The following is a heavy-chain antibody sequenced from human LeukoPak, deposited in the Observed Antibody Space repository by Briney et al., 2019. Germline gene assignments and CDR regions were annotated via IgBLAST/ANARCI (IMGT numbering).Heavy chain of an antibody. Sequence: SETLSLTCAVYGGSFSGYHWSWIRQPPGKGLEWIGEINHSGSTNYNPSLKSRVTISADTSKNQFSLKLSSVTAADTAVYYCARDGYSYGLDYWGQGTLVTVSS. J-gene: IGHJ4*02. D-gene: IGHD5-18*01. CDR1: GGSFSGYH. V-gene: IGHV4-34*01. CDR3: ARDGYSYGLDY. CDR2: INHSGST.